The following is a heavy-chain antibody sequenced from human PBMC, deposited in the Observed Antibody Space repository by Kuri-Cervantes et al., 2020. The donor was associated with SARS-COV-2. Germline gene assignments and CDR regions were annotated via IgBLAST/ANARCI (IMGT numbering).Heavy chain of an antibody. J-gene: IGHJ4*02. CDR2: ISSSSSYI. V-gene: IGHV3-21*01. CDR1: GFTFSSYS. Sequence: GESLKISCAASGFTFSSYSMNWVRQAPGKGLEWVLSISSSSSYIYYADSVKGRFTISRDNAKNSLYLQMNSLRAEDTAVYYCAREKETYYDFWSGYSNWGQGTLVTVSS. CDR3: AREKETYYDFWSGYSN. D-gene: IGHD3-3*01.